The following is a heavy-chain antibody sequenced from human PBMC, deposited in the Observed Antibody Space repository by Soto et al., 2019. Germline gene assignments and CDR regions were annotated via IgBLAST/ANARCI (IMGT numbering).Heavy chain of an antibody. J-gene: IGHJ5*02. V-gene: IGHV2-5*02. Sequence: QITLKESGPTLVKPTQTLTLTCTFSGFSLSTSGVGVGWIRQPPGKALEWPALIYWDDDKRYSPYLKSRLTITKDTSKNQVVLTMTNMDPVDTATYYCAHRLVGYCSSTSCYAGIVDWFDPWGQGTLVTVSS. CDR2: IYWDDDK. D-gene: IGHD2-2*01. CDR1: GFSLSTSGVG. CDR3: AHRLVGYCSSTSCYAGIVDWFDP.